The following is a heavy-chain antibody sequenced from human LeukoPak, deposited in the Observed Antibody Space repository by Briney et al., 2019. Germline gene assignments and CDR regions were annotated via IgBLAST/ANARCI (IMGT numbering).Heavy chain of an antibody. CDR3: AIDGDYYDSSGYFGY. J-gene: IGHJ4*02. V-gene: IGHV3-53*01. CDR1: EFSVKYNY. Sequence: PGGSLRLSCAASEFSVKYNYMTWVRQAPGKGLEWVSLLYSAGSTNYADSVKGRFTISRDDSKNTVYLQMNSLRAEDTAVYYRAIDGDYYDSSGYFGYWGQGTLVTVSS. D-gene: IGHD3-22*01. CDR2: LYSAGST.